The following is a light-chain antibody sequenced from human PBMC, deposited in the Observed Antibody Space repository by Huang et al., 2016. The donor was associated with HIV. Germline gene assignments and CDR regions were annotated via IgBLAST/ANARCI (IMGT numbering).Light chain of an antibody. CDR1: QDIGTS. CDR3: QQLHAYPIT. V-gene: IGKV1-13*02. Sequence: HLTQSPPSLSASVGDSVLISCRASQDIGTSLAWYQQRTGRAPKRLISGASTLQTGVPSRFSGDSAGTYFTLFITDLQPEDFATYYCQQLHAYPITCGQGTRLDIK. J-gene: IGKJ5*01. CDR2: GAS.